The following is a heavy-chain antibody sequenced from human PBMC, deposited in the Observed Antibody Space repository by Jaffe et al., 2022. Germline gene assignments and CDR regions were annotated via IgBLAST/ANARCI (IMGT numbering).Heavy chain of an antibody. CDR1: GFTFSSYG. Sequence: QVQLVESGGGVVQPGRSLRLSCAASGFTFSSYGMHWVRQAPGKGLEWVAVISYDGSNKYYADSVKGRFTISRDNSKNTLYLQMNSLRAEDTAVYYCAKDQVRFLEPAKNYMDVWGKGTTVTVSS. J-gene: IGHJ6*03. CDR3: AKDQVRFLEPAKNYMDV. D-gene: IGHD3-3*01. CDR2: ISYDGSNK. V-gene: IGHV3-30*18.